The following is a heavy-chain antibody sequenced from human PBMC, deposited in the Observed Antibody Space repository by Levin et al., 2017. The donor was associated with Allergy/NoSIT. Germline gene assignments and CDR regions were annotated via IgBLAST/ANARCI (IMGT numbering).Heavy chain of an antibody. CDR3: ARHYDSSDYYYRYGMDV. J-gene: IGHJ6*02. CDR1: GFTFSIYS. V-gene: IGHV3-21*01. D-gene: IGHD3-22*01. Sequence: GGSLRLSCAASGFTFSIYSMNWVRQAPGKGLEWVSSISSSRSHIYYADSVKGRFTISRDNAKNSLYLQMNSLRAEDTAVYYCARHYDSSDYYYRYGMDVWGQGTTVTVSS. CDR2: ISSSRSHI.